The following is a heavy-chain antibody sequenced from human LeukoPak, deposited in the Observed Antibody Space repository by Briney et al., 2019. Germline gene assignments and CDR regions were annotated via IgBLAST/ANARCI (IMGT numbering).Heavy chain of an antibody. CDR1: GYTFTSYD. D-gene: IGHD1-1*01. CDR2: MNPNSGNT. CDR3: ARDGWNDVYYYYYMDV. V-gene: IGHV1-8*01. Sequence: GASVKVSCKASGYTFTSYDINWVRQATGQGLEWMGWMNPNSGNTGYAQKFQGRVTMTRNTSISTAYMELSSLRSEDTAVYYCARDGWNDVYYYYYMDVWGKGTTVTVSS. J-gene: IGHJ6*03.